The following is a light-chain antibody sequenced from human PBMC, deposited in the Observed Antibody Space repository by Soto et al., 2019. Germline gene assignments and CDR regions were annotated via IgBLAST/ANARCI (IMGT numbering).Light chain of an antibody. CDR1: TGAVTSGHY. CDR2: DTS. J-gene: IGLJ2*01. CDR3: LLSYSGAQAV. Sequence: QTVVTQEPSLTVSPGGTVTLTCGSSTGAVTSGHYPYWFQQKPGQAPRTLIYDTSNKHSWTPARFSGSLLGGKAALTLSGAQPDDHADYYCLLSYSGAQAVFGGGTKLTVL. V-gene: IGLV7-46*01.